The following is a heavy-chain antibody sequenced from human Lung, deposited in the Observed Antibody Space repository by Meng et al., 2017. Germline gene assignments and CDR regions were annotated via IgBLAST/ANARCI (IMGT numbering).Heavy chain of an antibody. CDR3: ARDEDISAAGKLFGDY. J-gene: IGHJ4*02. CDR2: INPKSGDT. Sequence: VARVESGAEVKKPGASVKVSCKPSVYNFPDYYIHWVRRAPGQGLEWMGRINPKSGDTHYAQKFQARVTMTGDTSISTAYMELSGLRSDDTAMYYCARDEDISAAGKLFGDYWGQGTLVTVSS. CDR1: VYNFPDYY. V-gene: IGHV1-2*06. D-gene: IGHD6-25*01.